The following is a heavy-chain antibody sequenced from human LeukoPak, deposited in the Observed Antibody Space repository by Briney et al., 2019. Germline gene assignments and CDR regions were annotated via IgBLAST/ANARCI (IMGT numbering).Heavy chain of an antibody. CDR3: AKSVAGLLAHFDY. J-gene: IGHJ4*02. CDR1: GFTFDDYA. Sequence: GRSLRLSCAASGFTFDDYAMHWVRQAPGKGLEWVSGISRNSGSIGYADSVKGRFTISRDNAKNSLYLQMNSLRAEDTALYYCAKSVAGLLAHFDYWGQGTLVTVSS. V-gene: IGHV3-9*01. CDR2: ISRNSGSI. D-gene: IGHD6-19*01.